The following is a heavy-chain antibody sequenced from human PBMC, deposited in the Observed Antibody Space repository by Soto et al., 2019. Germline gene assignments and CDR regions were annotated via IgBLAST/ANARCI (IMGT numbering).Heavy chain of an antibody. CDR2: ISSNSGYI. Sequence: EVQLVESGGGLVKPGGSLRLSCAASGFTFRLHAMNWVRQAPGKGLEWVSYISSNSGYIYYADSVKGRFTISRDNAQKSLYLQMDSLRFGDTAVYYCARDSTVWELRGAALDIWGRGRKVTVSS. D-gene: IGHD1-26*01. J-gene: IGHJ3*02. V-gene: IGHV3-21*01. CDR1: GFTFRLHA. CDR3: ARDSTVWELRGAALDI.